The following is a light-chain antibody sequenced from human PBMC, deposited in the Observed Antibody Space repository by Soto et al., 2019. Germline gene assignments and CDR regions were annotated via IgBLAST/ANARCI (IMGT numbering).Light chain of an antibody. Sequence: DIQMTQSPSTLSASVGDRVTIACRASQSISDWLAWYQQKPGQAPKFLIYKASNLESGVPSRFSGSGSGTEFTLPISSLQPDDFATYYCQQYDTYPTTFGQGTKVEIK. J-gene: IGKJ1*01. CDR1: QSISDW. CDR2: KAS. CDR3: QQYDTYPTT. V-gene: IGKV1-5*03.